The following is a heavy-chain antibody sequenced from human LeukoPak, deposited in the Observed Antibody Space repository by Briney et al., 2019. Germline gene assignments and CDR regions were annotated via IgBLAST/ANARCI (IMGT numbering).Heavy chain of an antibody. D-gene: IGHD6-19*01. Sequence: PSQTLSLTCNVSDGSISSHNYFWSWIRQPARKGLEWIGRMSSNGISTYNPSLKSRVTISIDTSRNQVSMNLNSVTAADTGVYYCARGAGPPWFDPWGQGTLVTVSS. CDR3: ARGAGPPWFDP. CDR1: DGSISSHNYF. J-gene: IGHJ5*02. CDR2: MSSNGIS. V-gene: IGHV4-61*02.